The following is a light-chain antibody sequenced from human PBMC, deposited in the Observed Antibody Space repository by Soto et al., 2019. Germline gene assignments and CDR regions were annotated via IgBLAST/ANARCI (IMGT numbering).Light chain of an antibody. CDR2: LNSDGSH. CDR3: QTWGTGIRGV. J-gene: IGLJ2*01. Sequence: QSVLTQAPSASAPLGASVKLTCTLSSGHSSYAIAWHQQQPEKGPRYLMKLNSDGSHTKGDGITDRFSGSSSGAERYLTISSLPSEDEADYYCQTWGTGIRGVFGGGIKLTVL. CDR1: SGHSSYA. V-gene: IGLV4-69*01.